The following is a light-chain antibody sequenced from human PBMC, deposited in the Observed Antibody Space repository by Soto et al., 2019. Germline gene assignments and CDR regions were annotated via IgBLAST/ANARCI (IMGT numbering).Light chain of an antibody. V-gene: IGKV3-11*01. J-gene: IGKJ3*01. CDR2: SAS. Sequence: IVLAQSPGTLSLSPGERATLSCRASQSVSSNLAWYQQKPGQAPRLLIHSASSRATGIPDRFSASGSGTDFTLTISSLEPEDFAVYYCQQRSTWPPFSFGPGTQVDIK. CDR3: QQRSTWPPFS. CDR1: QSVSSN.